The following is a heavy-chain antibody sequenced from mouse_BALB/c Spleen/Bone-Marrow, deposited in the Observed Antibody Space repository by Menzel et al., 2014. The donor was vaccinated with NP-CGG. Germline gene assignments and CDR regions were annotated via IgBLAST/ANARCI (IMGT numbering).Heavy chain of an antibody. CDR3: TRQRNWDHYAMDY. Sequence: EVQRVESGGDLVKPGGSLKLSCAASGFTFSTYGMSWVRQTPDKRLEWVATISSGGGYTYYPDSVKGRFTISRDDANNTLYLQMSSLKPEDTAMYYCTRQRNWDHYAMDYWGQGTSVTVSS. D-gene: IGHD4-1*01. V-gene: IGHV5-6*01. J-gene: IGHJ4*01. CDR1: GFTFSTYG. CDR2: ISSGGGYT.